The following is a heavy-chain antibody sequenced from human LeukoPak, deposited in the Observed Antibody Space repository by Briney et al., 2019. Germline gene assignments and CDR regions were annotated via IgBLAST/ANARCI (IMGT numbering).Heavy chain of an antibody. CDR2: ISYDGSNK. Sequence: GRSLRLSCAASGFTFSRYGMHWVRQAPGKGLKWVAVISYDGSNKYYADSVKGRFTISRDNSKNTLYLQMNSLRAEDTAVYYCAKDRGIAAAGIFDYWGQGTLVTVSS. CDR1: GFTFSRYG. CDR3: AKDRGIAAAGIFDY. V-gene: IGHV3-30*18. D-gene: IGHD6-13*01. J-gene: IGHJ4*02.